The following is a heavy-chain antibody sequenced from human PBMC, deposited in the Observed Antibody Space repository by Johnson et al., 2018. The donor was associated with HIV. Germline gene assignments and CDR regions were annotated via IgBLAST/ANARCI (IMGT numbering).Heavy chain of an antibody. J-gene: IGHJ3*02. CDR1: GFTFDDYG. CDR2: IKSKTDGGTT. V-gene: IGHV3-15*01. D-gene: IGHD3-3*01. Sequence: VQLVESGGGLIQPGGSLRLSCAASGFTFDDYGMNWVRQVPGKGLEWVGRIKSKTDGGTTAYAAPVKGSFTISRYDSKNTLYLQMNSLKTEDTAGYYCTPLSFWSGYLSAFDIWGQGTMVTVSS. CDR3: TPLSFWSGYLSAFDI.